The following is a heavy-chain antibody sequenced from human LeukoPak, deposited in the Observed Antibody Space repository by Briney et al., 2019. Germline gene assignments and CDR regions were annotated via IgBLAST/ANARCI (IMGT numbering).Heavy chain of an antibody. V-gene: IGHV4-34*01. CDR1: GGSISNYY. Sequence: SETLSLTCTVSGGSISNYYWSWIRQPPGKGLEWIGEINHSGSTNYNPSLKSRVTISVDTSKNQFSLKLSSVTAADTAVYYCASRKVPAANRGYFDYWGQGTLVTVSS. D-gene: IGHD2-2*01. CDR3: ASRKVPAANRGYFDY. CDR2: INHSGST. J-gene: IGHJ4*02.